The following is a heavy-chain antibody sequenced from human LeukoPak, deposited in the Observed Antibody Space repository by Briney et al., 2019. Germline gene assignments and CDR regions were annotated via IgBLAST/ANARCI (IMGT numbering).Heavy chain of an antibody. CDR2: INHSGST. J-gene: IGHJ5*02. CDR1: GGSFSGYY. D-gene: IGHD2-2*03. CDR3: ARGVLMGIVVVHNWFDP. Sequence: PSETLSLTCAVYGGSFSGYYCSWIRQPPGKGLEWIGEINHSGSTNYNPSLKSRVTISVDTSKNQFSLRLSSVTAADTAVYYCARGVLMGIVVVHNWFDPWGQGTLVTVSS. V-gene: IGHV4-34*01.